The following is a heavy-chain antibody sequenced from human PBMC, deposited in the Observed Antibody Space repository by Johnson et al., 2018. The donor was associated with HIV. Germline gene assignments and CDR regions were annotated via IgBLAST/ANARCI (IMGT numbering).Heavy chain of an antibody. J-gene: IGHJ3*02. CDR2: ISYDGSNK. Sequence: QVQLVESGGGVVQPGRSLRLSCAASGFTFSSYAMHWVRQAPGKGLEWVAVISYDGSNKYYGDSVKGRFTISRDNSKNTLYMQMNSLRAEDTAVYYCAKDPVQGVGLDIWGQGRMVTVSS. D-gene: IGHD2-8*02. CDR3: AKDPVQGVGLDI. V-gene: IGHV3-30-3*01. CDR1: GFTFSSYA.